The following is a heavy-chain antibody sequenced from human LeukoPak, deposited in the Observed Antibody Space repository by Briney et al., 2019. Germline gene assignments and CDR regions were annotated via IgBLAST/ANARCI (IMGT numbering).Heavy chain of an antibody. CDR1: GYTFTGYY. CDR3: ARSAYGDYVGY. CDR2: INPNSGGT. D-gene: IGHD4-17*01. Sequence: ASVKVSCKASGYTFTGYYIHWVRQAPGQGLEWMGRINPNSGGTNYAQKSQGRVTMTRDTSISTAYMELSRLTSDDTAVFYCARSAYGDYVGYWGQGTLVTVSS. V-gene: IGHV1-2*06. J-gene: IGHJ4*02.